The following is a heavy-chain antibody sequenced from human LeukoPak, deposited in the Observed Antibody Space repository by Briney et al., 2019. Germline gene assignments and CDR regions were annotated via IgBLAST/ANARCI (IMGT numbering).Heavy chain of an antibody. D-gene: IGHD6-19*01. Sequence: GASLKISCKGSGYSFTNYWIGWVRQMSGKGLEWMGIIYPGDSDTRYSPSFQGQVTISADKSIITAYLQWSSLKASDTAMYYCARTGYSSGWYGGFDIWGQGTLVTVSS. J-gene: IGHJ3*02. CDR2: IYPGDSDT. V-gene: IGHV5-51*01. CDR1: GYSFTNYW. CDR3: ARTGYSSGWYGGFDI.